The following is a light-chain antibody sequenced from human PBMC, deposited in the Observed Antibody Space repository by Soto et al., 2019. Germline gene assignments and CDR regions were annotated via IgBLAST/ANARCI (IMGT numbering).Light chain of an antibody. V-gene: IGLV1-40*01. CDR2: GNS. J-gene: IGLJ1*01. CDR3: QSYDSSLSADYV. Sequence: QSVLTQPPSVSGAPGQRVTISCTGRSSNIGAGYDVHWYQQLPGTAPKLLIYGNSNRPSGVPDRFSGSKSGTSASLAITGLQAEDEADYYCQSYDSSLSADYVFGSGTQLTV. CDR1: SSNIGAGYD.